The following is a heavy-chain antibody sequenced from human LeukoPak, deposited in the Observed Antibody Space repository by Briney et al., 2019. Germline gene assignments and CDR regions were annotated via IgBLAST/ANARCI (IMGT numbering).Heavy chain of an antibody. D-gene: IGHD6-13*01. Sequence: PGGSLRLSCAASGFTFSSYAMSWVRQAPGKGLEWVSSISSSSSYIYYADSVKGRFTIFRDNAKNSLYLQMNSLRAEDTAVYYCARDPWAAAAYWGQGTLVTVSS. CDR1: GFTFSSYA. V-gene: IGHV3-21*01. J-gene: IGHJ4*02. CDR2: ISSSSSYI. CDR3: ARDPWAAAAY.